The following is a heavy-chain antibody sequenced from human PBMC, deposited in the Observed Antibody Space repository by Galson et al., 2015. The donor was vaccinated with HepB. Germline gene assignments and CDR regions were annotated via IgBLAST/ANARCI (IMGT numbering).Heavy chain of an antibody. D-gene: IGHD2-15*01. CDR3: ARVSWTNADYYFDY. CDR2: ISAYNGNT. V-gene: IGHV1-18*01. Sequence: SVKVSCKASGYTFTSYGISWVRQAPGQGLEWMGWISAYNGNTNYAQKLQGRVTMTTDTSTSTAYMELRSLRSDDTAVYYCARVSWTNADYYFDYWGQGTLVTVSS. CDR1: GYTFTSYG. J-gene: IGHJ4*02.